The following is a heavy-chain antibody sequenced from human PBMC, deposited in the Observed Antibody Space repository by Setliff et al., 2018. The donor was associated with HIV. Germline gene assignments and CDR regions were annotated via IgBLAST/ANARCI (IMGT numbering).Heavy chain of an antibody. Sequence: SETLSLTCTVSGGSISSSSYYWGWIRQPPGKGLEWIGSIYYSGSTYYNPSLKSRVTISVDTSKNQFSLRLSSVTAADTAVYYCARGRDYYGSGSYFNGRANSYYFMDVWGKGTTVTVSS. D-gene: IGHD3-10*01. CDR1: GGSISSSSYY. CDR2: IYYSGST. J-gene: IGHJ6*03. CDR3: ARGRDYYGSGSYFNGRANSYYFMDV. V-gene: IGHV4-39*07.